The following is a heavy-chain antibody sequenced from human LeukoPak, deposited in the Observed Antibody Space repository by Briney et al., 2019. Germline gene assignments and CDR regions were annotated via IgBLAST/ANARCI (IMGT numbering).Heavy chain of an antibody. CDR1: GYTFTDYY. V-gene: IGHV1-2*02. Sequence: ASVKVSCKASGYTFTDYYIHWLRQAPGQGLEWMGWVNPYSGGTSFAQNFRSRVTLTRDTSISTAYMELSSLRSEDTAVYYCARDPYSSGSYRDYWGQGTLVTVSS. CDR3: ARDPYSSGSYRDY. J-gene: IGHJ4*02. CDR2: VNPYSGGT. D-gene: IGHD3-10*01.